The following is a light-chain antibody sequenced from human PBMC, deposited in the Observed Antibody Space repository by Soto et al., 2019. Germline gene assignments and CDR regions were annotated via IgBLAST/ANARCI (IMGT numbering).Light chain of an antibody. V-gene: IGKV2-24*01. CDR1: QSLVHSDGNTY. CDR3: IQATQPYT. CDR2: MIS. J-gene: IGKJ2*01. Sequence: DFVMTQTPLSSPVTLGQPASISCRSSQSLVHSDGNTYLSWLHQRPGQPPRLLIYMISNRFSWVPDRFSGSGAGTDFTLKISRVEAEDVGVYYCIQATQPYTFGQGTKLEIK.